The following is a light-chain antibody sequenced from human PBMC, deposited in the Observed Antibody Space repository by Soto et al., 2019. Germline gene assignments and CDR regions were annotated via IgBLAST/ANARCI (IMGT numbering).Light chain of an antibody. Sequence: DIQMTQSPSSLSASVGDRVTITCRASQRISSYLNWYQQKPGKAPKLLIYAASSLQSGVPSRFSGSGSGTDFTLTISSLQPVDFATYYCQQSYSTLDTFGQGTKLEIK. CDR3: QQSYSTLDT. J-gene: IGKJ2*01. CDR1: QRISSY. CDR2: AAS. V-gene: IGKV1-39*01.